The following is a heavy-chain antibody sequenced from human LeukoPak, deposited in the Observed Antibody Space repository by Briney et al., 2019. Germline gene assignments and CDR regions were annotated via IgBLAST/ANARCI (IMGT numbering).Heavy chain of an antibody. CDR3: AKASKGVKGYFDY. CDR1: GFTFDDYA. Sequence: GGSLRLPCAASGFTFDDYAMHWVRQAPGKGLEWVSGISWNSGSLGYADSVKGRFTISRDNAKNSLYLQMNSLRTEDTALYYCAKASKGVKGYFDYWGQGTLVTVSS. CDR2: ISWNSGSL. V-gene: IGHV3-9*01. J-gene: IGHJ4*02.